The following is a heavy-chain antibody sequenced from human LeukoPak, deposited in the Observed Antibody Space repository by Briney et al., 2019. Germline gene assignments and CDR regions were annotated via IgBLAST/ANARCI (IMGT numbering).Heavy chain of an antibody. Sequence: TGGSLRLSCAASGFTFSSYGMHWVGQAPGKGLEWVAVISYDGSNKYYADSVKGRFTISRDNSKNTLYLQMNSLRAEDTAVYYCAKAGEDGRWLAFDYWGQGTLVTVSS. D-gene: IGHD5-24*01. V-gene: IGHV3-30*18. CDR2: ISYDGSNK. CDR1: GFTFSSYG. CDR3: AKAGEDGRWLAFDY. J-gene: IGHJ4*02.